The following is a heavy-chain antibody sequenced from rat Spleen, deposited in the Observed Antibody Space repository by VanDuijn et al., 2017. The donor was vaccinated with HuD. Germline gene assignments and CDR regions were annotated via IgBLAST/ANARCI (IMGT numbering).Heavy chain of an antibody. CDR3: TTDTFYDGTYYPGGFDY. Sequence: EVQLVESGGGLVQPGRSLKLSCVASGFTFNNYWMTWIRQAPGKGLEWVASLTNASGGTHYPDSVKGRFTISRDIAKSTLYLQLDSLRSEDTATYYCTTDTFYDGTYYPGGFDYWGQGVMVTVSS. D-gene: IGHD1-12*02. CDR1: GFTFNNYW. J-gene: IGHJ2*01. CDR2: LTNASGGT. V-gene: IGHV5-31*01.